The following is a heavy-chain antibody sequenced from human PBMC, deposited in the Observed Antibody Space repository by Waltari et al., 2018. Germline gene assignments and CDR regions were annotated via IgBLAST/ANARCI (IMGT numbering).Heavy chain of an antibody. V-gene: IGHV3-23*01. CDR2: ISGSGGST. CDR1: GFTFSSYA. J-gene: IGHJ2*01. Sequence: EVQLLESGGGLVQPGGSLRLSCAASGFTFSSYAMSWVRQAPGKGLEWVSAISGSGGSTYYADSVKGRFTISRDNSKNTLYLQMNSLRAEDTAVYYCAKNEASSGWSVWYFDLWGRGTLVTVSS. CDR3: AKNEASSGWSVWYFDL. D-gene: IGHD6-19*01.